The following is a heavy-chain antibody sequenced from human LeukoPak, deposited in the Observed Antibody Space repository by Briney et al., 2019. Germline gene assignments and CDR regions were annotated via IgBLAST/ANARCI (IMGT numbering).Heavy chain of an antibody. Sequence: ASVKVSCKASGYTFTNYAMHWVRQAPEQRLEWMGWINAGNGNTRYSQEFKGRVTITRDTSASTVYMELSSLRSEDMAVYFCARSLGMGATLDYWGRGTLVTVSS. J-gene: IGHJ4*02. V-gene: IGHV1-3*03. CDR2: INAGNGNT. D-gene: IGHD1-26*01. CDR1: GYTFTNYA. CDR3: ARSLGMGATLDY.